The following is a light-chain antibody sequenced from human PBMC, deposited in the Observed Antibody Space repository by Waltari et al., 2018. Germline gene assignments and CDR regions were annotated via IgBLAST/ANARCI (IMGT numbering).Light chain of an antibody. CDR2: EAS. V-gene: IGKV1-5*03. J-gene: IGKJ2*01. CDR1: QSFSSW. Sequence: DIQMTQSPSTLSASVRDRVTITCRASQSFSSWLAWYQQKPGKAPKLLIYEASTLESGLPSRFSGSGSGTEFTLTISSLQPDDSATYFCQQYNRYPYTFGQGTKLEIK. CDR3: QQYNRYPYT.